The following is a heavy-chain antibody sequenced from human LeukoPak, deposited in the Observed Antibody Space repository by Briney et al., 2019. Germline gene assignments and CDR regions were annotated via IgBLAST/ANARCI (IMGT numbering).Heavy chain of an antibody. Sequence: PGGSLRLSCEASGFTFSDYYMSWIRQAPGKGLEWVSYISSSGSTLYYVDSVKGRFTISRDNAKNSLYLQMNSLRAEDTAVYYCARRYGSGGYYNYYYYGMDVWGQGTTVTVSS. CDR3: ARRYGSGGYYNYYYYGMDV. V-gene: IGHV3-11*04. CDR2: ISSSGSTL. J-gene: IGHJ6*02. CDR1: GFTFSDYY. D-gene: IGHD3-10*01.